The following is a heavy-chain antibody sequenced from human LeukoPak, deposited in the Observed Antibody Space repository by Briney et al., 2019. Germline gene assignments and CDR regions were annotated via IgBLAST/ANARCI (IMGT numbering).Heavy chain of an antibody. CDR1: GFTFSSYA. CDR3: AKDAYYYDSSGYYVY. Sequence: GGSLRLSCAASGFTFSSYAMSWVRQAPGKGLEWVSAISGSGGSTYYADSVKGRFTISRDNSKNTLYLKMNSLRAEDTAVYYCAKDAYYYDSSGYYVYWGQGTLVTVSS. CDR2: ISGSGGST. J-gene: IGHJ4*02. V-gene: IGHV3-23*01. D-gene: IGHD3-22*01.